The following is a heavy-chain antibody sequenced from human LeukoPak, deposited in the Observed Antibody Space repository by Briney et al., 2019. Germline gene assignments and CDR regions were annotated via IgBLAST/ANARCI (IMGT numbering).Heavy chain of an antibody. V-gene: IGHV4-34*01. CDR3: ARGQPPYSDGSTYYAGGFYYYDN. D-gene: IGHD2-15*01. CDR1: GGSFSGYY. Sequence: SETLSLTCAVYGGSFSGYYWSWIRQTPGKGLEWIGEINHSGSAKYNPSLKSRDTISVTLSKNQFSLDLSSVTAADTGVYYCARGQPPYSDGSTYYAGGFYYYDNWGQGTLVTVSS. J-gene: IGHJ4*02. CDR2: INHSGSA.